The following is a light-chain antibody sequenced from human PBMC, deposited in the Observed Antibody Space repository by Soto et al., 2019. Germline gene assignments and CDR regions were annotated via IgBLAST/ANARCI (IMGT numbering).Light chain of an antibody. Sequence: QSALTQPASVSGSPGQSITISCTGTSSDVGGYTYVSWYQQHPGKAPKLMMYDVSNRPSGVSNRFSGSKSGNTASLTISGLQAEDEADYYCSSYTSSSTVVFAGGTKRTVL. J-gene: IGLJ2*01. CDR1: SSDVGGYTY. V-gene: IGLV2-14*01. CDR3: SSYTSSSTVV. CDR2: DVS.